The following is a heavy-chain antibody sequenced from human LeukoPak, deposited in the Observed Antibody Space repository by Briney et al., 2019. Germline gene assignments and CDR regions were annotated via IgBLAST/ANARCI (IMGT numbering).Heavy chain of an antibody. D-gene: IGHD7-27*01. V-gene: IGHV1-69*13. Sequence: SVKVSCKASGGTFSSYAISWVRQAPGQGLEWMGGIIPIFGTANYAQKFQGRVTITADESTSTAYMELSSLRSEDTAVYYCAREMGAPNWGNYYYYGMDVWGQGTTVTVSS. J-gene: IGHJ6*02. CDR2: IIPIFGTA. CDR1: GGTFSSYA. CDR3: AREMGAPNWGNYYYYGMDV.